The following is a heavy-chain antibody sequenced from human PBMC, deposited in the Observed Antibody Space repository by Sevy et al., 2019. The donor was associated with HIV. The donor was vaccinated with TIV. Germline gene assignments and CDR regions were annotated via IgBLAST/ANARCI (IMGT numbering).Heavy chain of an antibody. V-gene: IGHV1-2*06. D-gene: IGHD6-25*01. J-gene: IGHJ6*02. CDR3: ARGGREAAGLRADYYYNGFDV. Sequence: ASVKVSCKASGYTFGGYYLHWVRQAPRQGLQWMGHINLNRGVTNYPDNFQGRVTLTRDTSITTAYMELSGLESDDTALYFCARGGREAAGLRADYYYNGFDVWGQGTTVTVSS. CDR1: GYTFGGYY. CDR2: INLNRGVT.